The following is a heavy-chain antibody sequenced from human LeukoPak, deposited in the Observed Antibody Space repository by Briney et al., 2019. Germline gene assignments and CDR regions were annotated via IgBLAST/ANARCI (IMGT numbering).Heavy chain of an antibody. CDR2: ISGTGGST. J-gene: IGHJ5*02. V-gene: IGHV3-23*01. CDR3: ATDGAGFDT. CDR1: GFTFTSYA. Sequence: PGGSLRLSCTASGFTFTSYAMSWVRQAPGKGLEWVSVISGTGGSTNHADSVKGRFTISRDNAKKSLYLEMNNLRAEDTAVYYCATDGAGFDTWGQGTLVTVSS.